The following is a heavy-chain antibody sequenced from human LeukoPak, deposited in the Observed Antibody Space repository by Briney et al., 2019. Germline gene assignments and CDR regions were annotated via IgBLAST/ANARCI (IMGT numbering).Heavy chain of an antibody. D-gene: IGHD1-7*01. CDR2: IRQDGSEK. V-gene: IGHV3-7*01. CDR1: GFTIISNG. J-gene: IGHJ3*01. Sequence: GGSLRLSRAVAGFTIISNGMSSVRQAPGKGLEWVANIRQDGSEKYYVDSVKGRLTISRDNAKNSLYLQMNSLRAEDTGISYCASAANYGADAFDLWGQGTMVTVSS. CDR3: ASAANYGADAFDL.